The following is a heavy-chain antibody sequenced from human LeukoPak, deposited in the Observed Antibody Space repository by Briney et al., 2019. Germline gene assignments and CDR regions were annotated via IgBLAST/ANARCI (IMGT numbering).Heavy chain of an antibody. V-gene: IGHV3-11*04. CDR2: ISTSGSTI. D-gene: IGHD3-22*01. CDR1: GFTFSDYY. Sequence: AGGSLRLSCAASGFTFSDYYMNWIRQAPGKGLEWVSYISTSGSTISYADSVKGRFAISRDNAKNSLYLQMNSLRAEDTAVYYCARSLLGHDSSGYYTTPPYYWGQGTLVTVSS. CDR3: ARSLLGHDSSGYYTTPPYY. J-gene: IGHJ4*02.